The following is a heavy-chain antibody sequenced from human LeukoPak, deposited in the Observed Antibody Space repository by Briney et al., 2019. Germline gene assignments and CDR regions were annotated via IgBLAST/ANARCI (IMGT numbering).Heavy chain of an antibody. CDR2: ISSSGSTI. J-gene: IGHJ6*02. D-gene: IGHD1-14*01. V-gene: IGHV3-11*01. CDR3: ARGEGPGHYYYYGMDV. CDR1: GFTFSDYY. Sequence: PGGSLRLTCAASGFTFSDYYMSWIRQAPGKGLEWVSYISSSGSTIYYADSVKGRFTISRDNAKNSLYLQMNSLRAEDTAVYYCARGEGPGHYYYYGMDVWGQGTTVTVSS.